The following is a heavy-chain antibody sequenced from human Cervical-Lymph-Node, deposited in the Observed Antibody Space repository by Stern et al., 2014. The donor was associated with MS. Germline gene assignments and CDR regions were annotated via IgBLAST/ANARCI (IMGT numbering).Heavy chain of an antibody. CDR2: VYYSGST. CDR1: NVSIGLFY. Sequence: VQLVESGPGLVKPSETLSLTCTASNVSIGLFYWSWIRQSPGRGLEWIGAVYYSGSTDYNPSVKSRVTMAVDTAKSQFSLKLSLLTAADAAVYYCASIQLWSKSFDYWGRGTLVTVSS. D-gene: IGHD1-1*01. V-gene: IGHV4-59*01. CDR3: ASIQLWSKSFDY. J-gene: IGHJ4*02.